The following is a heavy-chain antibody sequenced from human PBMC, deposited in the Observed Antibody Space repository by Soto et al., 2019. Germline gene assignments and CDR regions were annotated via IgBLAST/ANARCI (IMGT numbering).Heavy chain of an antibody. Sequence: QVQLQESGPGLVEPSGTLSLTCGVSGGTIRSPDWWTWVRQPPGKGLEWIGYIYYSGGTQFNPSLKSRVSMSVDTSKNQFSLRLSSVTAADTAVYYCATLLGSHQHYYFGIDVWGQGTTVTVSS. D-gene: IGHD2-2*01. CDR3: ATLLGSHQHYYFGIDV. V-gene: IGHV4-4*02. CDR2: IYYSGGT. CDR1: GGTIRSPDW. J-gene: IGHJ6*02.